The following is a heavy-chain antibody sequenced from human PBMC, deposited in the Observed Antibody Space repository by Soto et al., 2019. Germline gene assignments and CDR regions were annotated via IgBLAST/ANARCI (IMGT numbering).Heavy chain of an antibody. J-gene: IGHJ4*02. CDR3: ATVHNTSRSFDY. CDR2: TGISGRTT. Sequence: EVQLLDSGGGLVQPGESLRLSCAASGFTITSSAMSWVRQAPGKGLEWVSTTGISGRTTYYADSVKGRFTVSRDDSKNTLDLQMNSLRAEDTAVYYCATVHNTSRSFDYWGQGTPVTVSS. V-gene: IGHV3-23*01. D-gene: IGHD1-20*01. CDR1: GFTITSSA.